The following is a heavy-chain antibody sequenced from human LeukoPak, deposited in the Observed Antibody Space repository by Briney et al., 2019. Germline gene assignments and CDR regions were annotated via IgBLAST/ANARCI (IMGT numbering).Heavy chain of an antibody. CDR3: ARDGKAVAVAFDI. V-gene: IGHV3-48*04. CDR1: GFTFSSYS. D-gene: IGHD6-19*01. CDR2: IGSSGRTI. J-gene: IGHJ3*02. Sequence: PGGSLRLSCAASGFTFSSYSMNWVRQAPGKGLEWVSYIGSSGRTIYYADSVKGRFTISRDNAKNSLYLQMNSLRAEDTAVYYCARDGKAVAVAFDIWGQGTMVTVSS.